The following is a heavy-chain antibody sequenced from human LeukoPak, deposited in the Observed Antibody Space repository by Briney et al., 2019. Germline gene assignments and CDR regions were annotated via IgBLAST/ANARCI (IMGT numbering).Heavy chain of an antibody. V-gene: IGHV3-23*01. CDR2: ISGSGGSA. J-gene: IGHJ4*02. CDR3: AARFDY. CDR1: GFSFSVYW. Sequence: QAGGSLRLSCAASGFSFSVYWMHWVRQAPGKGLEWVSAISGSGGSAYYADSVKGRFTISRDNSKNTLYLQMNSLRAEDTAVYYCAARFDYWGQGTLVTVSS.